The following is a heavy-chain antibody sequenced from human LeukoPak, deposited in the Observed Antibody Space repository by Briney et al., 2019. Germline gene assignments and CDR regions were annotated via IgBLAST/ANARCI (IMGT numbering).Heavy chain of an antibody. J-gene: IGHJ4*02. Sequence: SESLSLTCAVSGYSLSSGYFWCWIRQPPGKGLEGIGIIYYGGSTYSNPSLTSRLTISLDTSNNQFSLKLGSVTAADTAVYYCARGGYCSGGSCYFFDYWGQGTLVTVSS. D-gene: IGHD2-15*01. V-gene: IGHV4-38-2*01. CDR2: IYYGGST. CDR3: ARGGYCSGGSCYFFDY. CDR1: GYSLSSGYF.